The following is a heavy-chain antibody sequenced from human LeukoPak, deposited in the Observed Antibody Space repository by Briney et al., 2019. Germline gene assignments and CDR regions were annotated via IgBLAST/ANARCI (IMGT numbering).Heavy chain of an antibody. CDR3: ARGVGGGMDV. Sequence: GGSLRLSCAASGFTFSSYSMNWVRQAPGKGLEWVSSISSRSSYIYYADSVKGRFTISRDNAKNSLYLQMNSLRAEDTAVHYCARGVGGGMDVWGQGTTVTVS. D-gene: IGHD1-26*01. CDR2: ISSRSSYI. J-gene: IGHJ6*02. CDR1: GFTFSSYS. V-gene: IGHV3-21*01.